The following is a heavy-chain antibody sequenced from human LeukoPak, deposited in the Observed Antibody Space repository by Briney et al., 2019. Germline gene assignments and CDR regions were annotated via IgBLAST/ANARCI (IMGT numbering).Heavy chain of an antibody. CDR3: ARVLVGARGFFDY. D-gene: IGHD1-26*01. J-gene: IGHJ4*02. V-gene: IGHV3-21*01. CDR2: ISSSSSYI. CDR1: GFTFSSYS. Sequence: GGSLRLSCAASGFTFSSYSMNWVRQAPGKGLEWVSSISSSSSYIYYADSVKGRFTISRDNAKNSLYLQMNSLRAEDTAVYYCARVLVGARGFFDYWGQGTLVTVSS.